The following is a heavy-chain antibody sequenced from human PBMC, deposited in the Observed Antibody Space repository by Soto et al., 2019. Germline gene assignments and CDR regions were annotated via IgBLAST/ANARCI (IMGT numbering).Heavy chain of an antibody. V-gene: IGHV3-23*01. CDR3: AKGRDFYYYYGMDV. CDR2: ISGSGGYI. CDR1: GFTFSSYA. J-gene: IGHJ6*02. Sequence: HPGGSLRLSCAASGFTFSSYAMNWVRQAPGKGLEWVSAISGSGGYIHYADSVRGRFTISRDNSKNTLYLQVISLRAEDTAVYYCAKGRDFYYYYGMDVWGQGTTVTVSS.